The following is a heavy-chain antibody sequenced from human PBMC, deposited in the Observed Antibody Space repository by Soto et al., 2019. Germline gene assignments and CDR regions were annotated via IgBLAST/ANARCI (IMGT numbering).Heavy chain of an antibody. CDR3: ASHSSTVLNWFDP. J-gene: IGHJ5*02. D-gene: IGHD2-21*01. CDR2: INHSGST. CDR1: GGSLSGYY. Sequence: SETLSLTCAVYGGSLSGYYWSWIRQPPGKGLEWIGEINHSGSTNYNPSLKSRVTISVDTSKNQFSLKLSSVTAADTAVYYCASHSSTVLNWFDPWGQGTLVTVSS. V-gene: IGHV4-34*01.